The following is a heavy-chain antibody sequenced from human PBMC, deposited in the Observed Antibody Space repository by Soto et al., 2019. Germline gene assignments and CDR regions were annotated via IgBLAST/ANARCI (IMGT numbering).Heavy chain of an antibody. CDR3: ARDLPTCKDWSLTLAH. CDR1: GFTFSNYA. D-gene: IGHD3-9*01. J-gene: IGHJ4*02. V-gene: IGHV3-30-3*01. Sequence: QVQLVESGGGVVQPGRSLRLSCVASGFTFSNYAMHWVRQAPGKGLEWVAGISNDGSNKYYPESVKGRFTISRDNSKNTLYLPMNGLRAEDRAVYFCARDLPTCKDWSLTLAHWGQGTLVTVST. CDR2: ISNDGSNK.